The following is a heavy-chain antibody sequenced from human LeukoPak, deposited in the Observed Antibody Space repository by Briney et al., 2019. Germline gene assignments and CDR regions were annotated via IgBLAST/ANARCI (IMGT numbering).Heavy chain of an antibody. CDR3: AAEYCSGGSCYDGFDP. D-gene: IGHD2-15*01. J-gene: IGHJ5*02. CDR2: INPNSGGT. CDR1: GYTFTGYY. Sequence: ASVKVSCKASGYTFTGYYMHWVRQAPGQGLEWMGWINPNSGGTNYAQKFQGRVTITADKSTSAAYMELSSLRSEDTAVYYCAAEYCSGGSCYDGFDPWGQGTLVTVSS. V-gene: IGHV1-2*02.